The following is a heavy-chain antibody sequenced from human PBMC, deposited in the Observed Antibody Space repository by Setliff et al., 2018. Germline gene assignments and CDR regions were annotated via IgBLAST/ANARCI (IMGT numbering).Heavy chain of an antibody. CDR2: IYYSGST. CDR1: GGSISSSSYY. Sequence: LSLTCTVSGGSISSSSYYWGWIRQPPGKGLEWIGSIYYSGSTYYNPSLKSRVTISVDTSKNQFSLKLSSVTAADTAVYYCARRGMGSSWFQGYFDYWGQGTLVTVAS. D-gene: IGHD6-13*01. J-gene: IGHJ4*03. CDR3: ARRGMGSSWFQGYFDY. V-gene: IGHV4-39*01.